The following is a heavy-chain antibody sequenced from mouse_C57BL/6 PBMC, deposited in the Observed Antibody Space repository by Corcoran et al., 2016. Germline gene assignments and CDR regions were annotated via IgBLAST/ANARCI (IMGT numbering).Heavy chain of an antibody. CDR1: GYSITSGYY. V-gene: IGHV3-6*01. CDR3: ATDGYGAMDY. Sequence: DVQLQESGPGLVKPSQSLSLTCSVTGYSITSGYYWNWIRQFPGNKLEWMGYISYDGSNNYNPSLKNRISITRDTSENQFFLKLNSVTTEDTATYYCATDGYGAMDYWGQGTSVTVSS. CDR2: ISYDGSN. D-gene: IGHD2-3*01. J-gene: IGHJ4*01.